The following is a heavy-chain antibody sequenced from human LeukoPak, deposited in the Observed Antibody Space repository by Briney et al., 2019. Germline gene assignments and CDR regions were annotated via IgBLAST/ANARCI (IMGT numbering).Heavy chain of an antibody. CDR1: GGSFSGYY. V-gene: IGHV4-34*01. D-gene: IGHD3-10*01. J-gene: IGHJ3*01. CDR3: ARGWFGFWHNSYLDDNAFDV. CDR2: INQSGRT. Sequence: SETLSLTCAVYGGSFSGYYWSWIRQVPGKGLEWLGEINQSGRTNYNPSLKSRVTISVDPSKNQISLNLSFVTATDTAVYYCARGWFGFWHNSYLDDNAFDVWGPGTMVTVSS.